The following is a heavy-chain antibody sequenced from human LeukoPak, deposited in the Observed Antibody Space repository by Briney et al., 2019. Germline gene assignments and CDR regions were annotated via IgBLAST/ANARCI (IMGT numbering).Heavy chain of an antibody. D-gene: IGHD4/OR15-4a*01. J-gene: IGHJ4*02. CDR2: ISYDGSNK. CDR1: GFTFSSYA. Sequence: GGSLRLSCAASGFTFSSYAMHWVRQAPGKGLEWVAVISYDGSNKYYADSVKGRFTISRDNAKNSLYLQMNSLRAEDTAVYYCARDPTDYGTNTFDYWGQGTLVTVSS. CDR3: ARDPTDYGTNTFDY. V-gene: IGHV3-30-3*01.